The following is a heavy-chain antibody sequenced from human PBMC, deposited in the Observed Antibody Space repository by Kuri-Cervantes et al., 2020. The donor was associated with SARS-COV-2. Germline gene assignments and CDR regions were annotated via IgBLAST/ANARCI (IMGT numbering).Heavy chain of an antibody. Sequence: GESLKISCAASGFTFSSYAMSWVRQAPGKGLEWVSAISGSGGSTYYADSVKGRFTISRDNSKNTLYLQMNSLGAEDTAVYYCAKDKFMYYDSSGYYDYWGQGTLVTVSS. D-gene: IGHD3-22*01. V-gene: IGHV3-23*01. CDR3: AKDKFMYYDSSGYYDY. CDR2: ISGSGGST. J-gene: IGHJ4*02. CDR1: GFTFSSYA.